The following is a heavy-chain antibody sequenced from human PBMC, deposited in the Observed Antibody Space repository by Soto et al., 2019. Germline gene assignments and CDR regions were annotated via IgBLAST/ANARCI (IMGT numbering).Heavy chain of an antibody. D-gene: IGHD6-19*01. CDR3: AKIPSGWYGDY. CDR1: GFTFSSYA. V-gene: IGHV3-30-3*02. Sequence: QVQLVESGGGVVQPGRSLRLSCAASGFTFSSYAMHWVRQAPGKGLEWVAVISYDGSNKYYADSVKGRFTISRDNSKNTLYLQINSLRAEDTAVYYCAKIPSGWYGDYWGQGTLVTVSS. J-gene: IGHJ4*02. CDR2: ISYDGSNK.